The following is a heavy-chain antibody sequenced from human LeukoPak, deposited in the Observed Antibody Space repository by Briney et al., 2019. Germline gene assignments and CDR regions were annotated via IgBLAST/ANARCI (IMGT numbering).Heavy chain of an antibody. J-gene: IGHJ4*02. CDR2: IYTSGST. Sequence: SETLSLTCTVSGGSISSYYWSWIRQPAGKGLEWIGRIYTSGSTNYNPSLKSRVTMSVDTSKNQFSLKLSSVTAADTAVYYCARGRDDYVWGSYRYPHPFDYWGQGTLVTVSS. CDR3: ARGRDDYVWGSYRYPHPFDY. CDR1: GGSISSYY. V-gene: IGHV4-4*07. D-gene: IGHD3-16*02.